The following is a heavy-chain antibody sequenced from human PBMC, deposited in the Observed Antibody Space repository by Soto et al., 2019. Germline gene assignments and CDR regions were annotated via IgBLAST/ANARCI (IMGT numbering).Heavy chain of an antibody. V-gene: IGHV1-69*12. J-gene: IGHJ6*02. CDR2: IIPIFGTA. CDR3: ARARHQYDFWSGDQTYGMDV. D-gene: IGHD3-3*01. Sequence: QVQLVQSGAEVKKPGSSVKVSCKASGGTFSSYAISWVRQAPGQGLEWMGGIIPIFGTANYAQKFQGRVTITADESTSTDYMELSSLRSGDPAVYYCARARHQYDFWSGDQTYGMDVWGQGTTVTVSS. CDR1: GGTFSSYA.